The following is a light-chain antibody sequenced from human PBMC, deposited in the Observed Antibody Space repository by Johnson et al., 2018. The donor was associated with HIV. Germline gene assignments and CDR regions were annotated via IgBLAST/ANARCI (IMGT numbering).Light chain of an antibody. CDR3: GTWDSSLNSYV. CDR2: ENN. CDR1: SSNIGNNY. J-gene: IGLJ1*01. Sequence: QSVLTQSPSVSAAPGQKVTISCSGSSSNIGNNYVSWYQQLPGTAPKLLIYENNRRPSGTPDRFSGSKSGTSATLGITGLQTGDEADYYCGTWDSSLNSYVFVTGTKVTFL. V-gene: IGLV1-51*02.